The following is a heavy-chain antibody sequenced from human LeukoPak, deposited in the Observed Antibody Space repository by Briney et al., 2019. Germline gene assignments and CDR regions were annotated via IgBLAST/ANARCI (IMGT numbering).Heavy chain of an antibody. D-gene: IGHD2-15*01. Sequence: SETLSLTCAVYGGSFSGYYWSWIRQPPGKGLEWIGEINHSGSTNYNPSLKSRVTISVDTSKNQFSLKLSSVTAADTAVYYCARVGSRMKPFDYWGQGTLVIVSS. V-gene: IGHV4-34*01. CDR3: ARVGSRMKPFDY. J-gene: IGHJ4*02. CDR1: GGSFSGYY. CDR2: INHSGST.